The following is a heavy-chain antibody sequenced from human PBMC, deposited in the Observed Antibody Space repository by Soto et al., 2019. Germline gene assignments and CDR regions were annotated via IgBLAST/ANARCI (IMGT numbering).Heavy chain of an antibody. V-gene: IGHV3-9*01. CDR1: GFTFDDYA. D-gene: IGHD6-13*01. J-gene: IGHJ1*01. CDR3: VKDESINWYSGHFRH. CDR2: INWNSGSI. Sequence: RRLSCAASGFTFDDYAMHWVRQVPGKGLEWVSGINWNSGSIGYGDSVKGRFAISRDNAKNSLHLQMNSLSAEDTAFYYCVKDESINWYSGHFRHWGQGTLVTVSS.